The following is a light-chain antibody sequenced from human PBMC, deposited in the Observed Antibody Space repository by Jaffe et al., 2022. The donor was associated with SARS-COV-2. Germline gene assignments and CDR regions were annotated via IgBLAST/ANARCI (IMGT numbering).Light chain of an antibody. Sequence: EIVLTQSPAALSLSPGERATLSCRASQSVSSYLAWYQQRPGQAPRLLIYDVSNRATGIPARFSGSGSETDFTLTISSLEPEDFAVYYCQQRRNWPLTFGGGTKVEIK. CDR3: QQRRNWPLT. J-gene: IGKJ4*01. CDR1: QSVSSY. V-gene: IGKV3-11*01. CDR2: DVS.